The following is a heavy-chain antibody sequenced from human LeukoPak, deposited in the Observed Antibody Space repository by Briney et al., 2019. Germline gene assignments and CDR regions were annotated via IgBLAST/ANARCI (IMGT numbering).Heavy chain of an antibody. CDR2: ISAYNGNT. V-gene: IGHV1-18*01. D-gene: IGHD2-15*01. J-gene: IGHJ4*02. CDR1: GGTFSSYA. CDR3: ARDLFVVAFDY. Sequence: VASVKVSCKASGGTFSSYAISWVRQAPGQGLEWMGWISAYNGNTKYAQKLQGRVTMTTDTSTSTAYMELRSLRSDDTAVYYCARDLFVVAFDYWGQGTLVTVSS.